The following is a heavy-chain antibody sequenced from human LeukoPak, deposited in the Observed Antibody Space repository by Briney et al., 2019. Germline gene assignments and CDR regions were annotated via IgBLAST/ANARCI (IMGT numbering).Heavy chain of an antibody. J-gene: IGHJ4*02. Sequence: PGGSLRLSCEASGFTVSSNYMSWVRQAPGKGLEWVSVIYSGGSTYYADSVKGRFTISRDNSKNTLYLQMNTLRAEDTAAYYCARGGYRYGYDYWGQGTLVTVSS. CDR3: ARGGYRYGYDY. CDR1: GFTVSSNY. CDR2: IYSGGST. V-gene: IGHV3-66*01. D-gene: IGHD5-18*01.